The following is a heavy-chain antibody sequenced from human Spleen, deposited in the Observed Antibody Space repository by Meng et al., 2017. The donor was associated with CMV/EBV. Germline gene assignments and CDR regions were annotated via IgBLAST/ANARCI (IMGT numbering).Heavy chain of an antibody. CDR2: ISAYNGNT. J-gene: IGHJ6*02. V-gene: IGHV1-18*01. CDR3: ATSSDCSSTSCYMGYYYYGMDV. CDR1: GYTFTSYG. D-gene: IGHD2-2*02. Sequence: ASVKVSCKASGYTFTSYGISWVRQAPGQGLEWMGWISAYNGNTNYAQKLQGRVTMTTDTSTSTAYRELRSLRSDDTAVYYCATSSDCSSTSCYMGYYYYGMDVWGQGTTVTVSS.